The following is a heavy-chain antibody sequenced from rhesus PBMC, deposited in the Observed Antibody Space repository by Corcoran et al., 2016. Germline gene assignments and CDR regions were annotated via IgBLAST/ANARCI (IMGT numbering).Heavy chain of an antibody. Sequence: QVQLQESGPGLVKPSETLSLTCTVSGGSISGYYWSWIRQPPGKGLEWIGNIDGNSAGTNYNPSRKSRVTISKDTSKNQFSRKLSSVTAADTAVYYCARATATVTFDYWGQGVPVTVSS. CDR2: IDGNSAGT. D-gene: IGHD5-12*01. V-gene: IGHV4-81*01. CDR3: ARATATVTFDY. J-gene: IGHJ4*01. CDR1: GGSISGYY.